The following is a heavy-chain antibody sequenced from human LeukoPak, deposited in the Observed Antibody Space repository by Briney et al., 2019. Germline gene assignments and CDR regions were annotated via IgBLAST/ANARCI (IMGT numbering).Heavy chain of an antibody. J-gene: IGHJ3*02. CDR2: INHSGST. CDR3: ARPTINYYDSSGYANDAFDI. CDR1: GGSFSGYY. D-gene: IGHD3-22*01. V-gene: IGHV4-34*01. Sequence: SETLSLTCAVYGGSFSGYYWSWIRQPPGKGLEWIGEINHSGSTNYNPSLKSRVTISVDTSKNQFSLKLSSVTAADTAVYYCARPTINYYDSSGYANDAFDIWGQGTMVTVSS.